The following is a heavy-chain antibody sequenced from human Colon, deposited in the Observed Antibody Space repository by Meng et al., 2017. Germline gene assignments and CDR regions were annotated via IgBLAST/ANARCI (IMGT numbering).Heavy chain of an antibody. D-gene: IGHD3-10*01. Sequence: QVPLQESGPGLVGPSETLSLTCTVSGASVSSGNYYWSWIRQPPGKGLEWIGYISNSGSTHYNPSLKSQVTMSLDTSKNQFSLKLSSLTAADTAVYYCARDDTGRLDYWGQGTLVTVSS. CDR1: GASVSSGNYY. V-gene: IGHV4-61*01. CDR3: ARDDTGRLDY. CDR2: ISNSGST. J-gene: IGHJ4*02.